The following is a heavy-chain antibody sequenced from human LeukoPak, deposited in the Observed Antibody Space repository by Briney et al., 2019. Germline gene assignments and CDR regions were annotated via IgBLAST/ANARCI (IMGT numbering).Heavy chain of an antibody. Sequence: SETLSLTCTVSGGSISNYYWSWIRQPPGKGLEWIGYAYYSGSTNYNPSLESRVTMSVDTSKIKFTLKLSSVTAADTAVYYCARNAAVATSRSWFDPWGQGSLVTVSS. V-gene: IGHV4-59*08. D-gene: IGHD6-19*01. J-gene: IGHJ5*02. CDR1: GGSISNYY. CDR3: ARNAAVATSRSWFDP. CDR2: AYYSGST.